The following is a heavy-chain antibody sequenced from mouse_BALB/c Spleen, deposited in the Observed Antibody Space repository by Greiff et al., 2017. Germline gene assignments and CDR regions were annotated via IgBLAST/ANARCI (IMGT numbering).Heavy chain of an antibody. Sequence: EVQGVESGGGLVQPGGSLKLSCAASGFTFSSYTMSWVRQTPEKRLEWVAYISNGGGSTYYPDTVKGRFTISRDNAKNTLYLQMSSLKSEDTAMYYCARHDYDGYAMDYWGQGTSVTVSS. D-gene: IGHD2-4*01. J-gene: IGHJ4*01. V-gene: IGHV5-12-2*01. CDR1: GFTFSSYT. CDR2: ISNGGGST. CDR3: ARHDYDGYAMDY.